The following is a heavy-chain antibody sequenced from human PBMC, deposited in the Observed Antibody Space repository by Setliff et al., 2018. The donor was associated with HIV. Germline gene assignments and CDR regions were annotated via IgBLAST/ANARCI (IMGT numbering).Heavy chain of an antibody. J-gene: IGHJ6*03. CDR1: GFRFSTYW. V-gene: IGHV3-7*01. Sequence: GGSLRLSCAASGFRFSTYWMTWVRQAPGKGLEWVANIKQDGSEKYYVDSVKGRFTLSRDNAKNSLYLKMNSLRAEDTAVYYCARVFWYGLPQIYYYMDVWGKGTRSPSP. CDR2: IKQDGSEK. CDR3: ARVFWYGLPQIYYYMDV. D-gene: IGHD2-8*02.